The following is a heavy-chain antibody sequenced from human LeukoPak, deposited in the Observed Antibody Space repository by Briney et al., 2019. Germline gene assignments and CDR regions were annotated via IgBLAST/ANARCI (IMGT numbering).Heavy chain of an antibody. CDR2: INHSGST. Sequence: SETLSLTCADYGGSFSGYYWSWIRQPPGKGLECVGEINHSGSTNYNPSLKSRVAISVDTSKNQFSLKLSSVPAADTAAYYCARYVHCSSTSCLGYYYYGMDVWGQGTTVTVSS. D-gene: IGHD2-2*01. CDR1: GGSFSGYY. V-gene: IGHV4-34*01. CDR3: ARYVHCSSTSCLGYYYYGMDV. J-gene: IGHJ6*02.